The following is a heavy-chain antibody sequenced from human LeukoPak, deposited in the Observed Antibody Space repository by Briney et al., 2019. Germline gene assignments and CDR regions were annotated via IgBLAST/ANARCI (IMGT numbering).Heavy chain of an antibody. CDR2: VNSDGTRT. Sequence: GGSLTLSCAASEISFSSSWMHWVRQGPGKGLVWVSRVNSDGTRTNYADSVKGRFTISRDNSKNTLYLQMNSLRAEDTAVYYCARDSSGMDVWGQGTTVTVSS. V-gene: IGHV3-74*01. CDR1: EISFSSSW. J-gene: IGHJ6*02. CDR3: ARDSSGMDV.